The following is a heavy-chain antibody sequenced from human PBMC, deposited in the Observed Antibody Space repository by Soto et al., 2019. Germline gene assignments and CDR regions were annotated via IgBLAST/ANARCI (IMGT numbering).Heavy chain of an antibody. V-gene: IGHV1-69*04. Sequence: GASVKVSCKASGGTFSSYTISWVRLAPGQGLEWMGRIIPILGIANYAQKFQGRVTITADKSTSTAYMELSSLRSEDTAVYYCARDHKVTNETPRDFDYWGQGTLVTVSS. D-gene: IGHD4-17*01. CDR1: GGTFSSYT. CDR3: ARDHKVTNETPRDFDY. J-gene: IGHJ4*02. CDR2: IIPILGIA.